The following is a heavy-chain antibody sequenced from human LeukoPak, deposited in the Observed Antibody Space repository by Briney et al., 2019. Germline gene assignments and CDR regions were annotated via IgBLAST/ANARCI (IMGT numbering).Heavy chain of an antibody. CDR2: INWNGGST. CDR1: GFTFDDYG. J-gene: IGHJ4*02. CDR3: VKGREGATALFDF. D-gene: IGHD1-26*01. V-gene: IGHV3-20*04. Sequence: GGSLRLSCAASGFTFDDYGMSRVRQAPGKGLEWVSGINWNGGSTGYADSVKGRFTISRDNSKNTLDLQMNSLRAEDTAVYYCVKGREGATALFDFWGQGTLVTVSS.